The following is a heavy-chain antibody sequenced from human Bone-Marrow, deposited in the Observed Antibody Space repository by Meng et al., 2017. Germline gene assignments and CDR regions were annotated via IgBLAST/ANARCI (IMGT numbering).Heavy chain of an antibody. CDR3: ARTISHYYDSSGYYYDYYYGMDV. V-gene: IGHV1-18*01. CDR2: ISAYNGNT. CDR1: GYTFTSYG. D-gene: IGHD3-22*01. Sequence: ASVKVSCKASGYTFTSYGISWVRQAPGQGLEWMGWISAYNGNTNYAQKLQGRVTMTTDTSTSTAYMELSSLRSEDTAVYYCARTISHYYDSSGYYYDYYYGMDVWGQGTTVTVSS. J-gene: IGHJ6*02.